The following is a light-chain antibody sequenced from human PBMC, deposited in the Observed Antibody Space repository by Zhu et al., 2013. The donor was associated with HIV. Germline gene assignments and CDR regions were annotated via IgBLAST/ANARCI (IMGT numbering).Light chain of an antibody. J-gene: IGKJ2*02. V-gene: IGKV3-20*01. CDR2: GAS. CDR3: QHYGTSPST. CDR1: QDIGKN. Sequence: EIVMTQSPVTLSVSPGERATLSCRATQDIGKNLAWYQQKPGQAPRLLIYGASSRATGIPDRFSGSGSGTDFTLIISRLEPEDFAVYYCQHYGTSPSTFGQGTKLEIK.